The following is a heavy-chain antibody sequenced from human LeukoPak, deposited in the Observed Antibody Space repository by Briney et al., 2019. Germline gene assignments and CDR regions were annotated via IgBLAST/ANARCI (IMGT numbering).Heavy chain of an antibody. CDR2: IRYDGSNK. D-gene: IGHD2-8*02. J-gene: IGHJ4*02. CDR3: ARGLGTNYGGYCTGGGCPVY. CDR1: GFTFSSYG. V-gene: IGHV3-30*02. Sequence: GGSLRLSCAASGFTFSSYGMHWVRQAPGKGLEWVAFIRYDGSNKNYADSVKGRFTISGDNSKNTLYLQMNSLRAEDTAVYYCARGLGTNYGGYCTGGGCPVYWGQGTLVTVSS.